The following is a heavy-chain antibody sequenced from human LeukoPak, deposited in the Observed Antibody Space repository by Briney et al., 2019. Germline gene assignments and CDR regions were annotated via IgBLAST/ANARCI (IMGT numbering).Heavy chain of an antibody. V-gene: IGHV3-64D*06. Sequence: GGSLRLSCSGSGFXFSSYPMHXVRXAPGXGLEYVSAISFDGGSTYYEDSVKGRFTISRDNSKNTMYLHMSSLRVEDTAVYYCVKALYDSGGYYYAYWGQGTLVTVSS. CDR2: ISFDGGST. D-gene: IGHD3-22*01. CDR3: VKALYDSGGYYYAY. J-gene: IGHJ4*02. CDR1: GFXFSSYP.